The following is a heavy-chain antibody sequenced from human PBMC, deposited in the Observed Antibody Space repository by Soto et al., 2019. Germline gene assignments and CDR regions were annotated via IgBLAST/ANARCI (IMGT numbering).Heavy chain of an antibody. J-gene: IGHJ4*02. CDR1: GHTFSIYT. D-gene: IGHD3-22*01. Sequence: SSESVSFTPSGHTFSIYTITCIRPPPGQGLEWMGRIIPILGIANYAQKFQGRVTITADKSTSTAYMELSSLRSEDTAVYYCARGPRYDSSGYYSDYWGQGTLVTVSS. V-gene: IGHV1-69*02. CDR2: IIPILGIA. CDR3: ARGPRYDSSGYYSDY.